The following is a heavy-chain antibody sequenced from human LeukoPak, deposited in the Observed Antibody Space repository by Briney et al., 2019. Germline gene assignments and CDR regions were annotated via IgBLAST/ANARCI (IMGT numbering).Heavy chain of an antibody. CDR1: GFTFSSYW. CDR3: ARGRAKVSAWRYSREGAFDI. CDR2: IKQDGSEK. V-gene: IGHV3-7*01. Sequence: GGSLRLSCAASGFTFSSYWMSWVRQAPGKGLEWVANIKQDGSEKYYVDSVKGRFTISRDNAKNSLYLQMNSLRAEDTAVYYCARGRAKVSAWRYSREGAFDIWGQGTMVTVSS. D-gene: IGHD6-13*01. J-gene: IGHJ3*02.